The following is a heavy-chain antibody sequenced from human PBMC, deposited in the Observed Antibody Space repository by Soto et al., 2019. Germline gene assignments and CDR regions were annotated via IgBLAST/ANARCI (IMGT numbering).Heavy chain of an antibody. CDR2: IYYSGST. J-gene: IGHJ5*02. D-gene: IGHD6-13*01. CDR1: GVSISSDC. CDR3: ACIASNWFDP. V-gene: IGHV4-59*01. Sequence: SETLSLTSTGSGVSISSDCWSWIRQPPGKGLEWIGYIYYSGSTNYNPSLKSRVTISVDTSKNQFSLKLSSVTAADTAVYYCACIASNWFDPWGQGTLVTVSS.